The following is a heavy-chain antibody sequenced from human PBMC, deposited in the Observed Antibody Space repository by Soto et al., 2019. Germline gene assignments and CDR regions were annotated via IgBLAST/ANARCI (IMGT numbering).Heavy chain of an antibody. Sequence: PGGSLRLSCAASGFTFSSYGMNWVRQAPGKGLEWVSYISSSTTIYYADSVKGRFTIFRDNAKNSLYLQLNSLRDEDTAVYYCARDYYKYYDSSGYYRSPAYWGQGTLVTVSS. CDR1: GFTFSSYG. J-gene: IGHJ4*02. CDR3: ARDYYKYYDSSGYYRSPAY. D-gene: IGHD3-22*01. V-gene: IGHV3-48*02. CDR2: ISSSTTI.